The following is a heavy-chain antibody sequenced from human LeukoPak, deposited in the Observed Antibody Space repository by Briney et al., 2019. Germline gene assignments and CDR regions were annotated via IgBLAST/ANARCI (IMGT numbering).Heavy chain of an antibody. Sequence: SVKVSCKASGGTFSSYAISWVRQAPGQGLEWMGRIIPIFGIANYAQKFQGRVTTTADKSTSTAYMELSSLRSEDTAVYYYARAAATVVTPEPFDYWGQGTLVTVSS. CDR3: ARAAATVVTPEPFDY. J-gene: IGHJ4*02. D-gene: IGHD4-23*01. CDR2: IIPIFGIA. CDR1: GGTFSSYA. V-gene: IGHV1-69*04.